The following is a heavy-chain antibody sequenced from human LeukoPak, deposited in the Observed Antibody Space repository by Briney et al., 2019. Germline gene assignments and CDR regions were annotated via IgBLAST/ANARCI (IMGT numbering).Heavy chain of an antibody. Sequence: SGTLSLTCTVSGGSLSGYSWGWVRQPPGKGRGWSVGIYYSVATTYNPSLKSGVSISVDTPQNPFSLKLSSVTAADTAVYYCARGRKHTSGYRVTALGSGSSDYWGQGTLVTVSS. D-gene: IGHD3-9*01. V-gene: IGHV4-59*01. J-gene: IGHJ4*02. CDR3: ARGRKHTSGYRVTALGSGSSDY. CDR1: GGSLSGYS. CDR2: IYYSVAT.